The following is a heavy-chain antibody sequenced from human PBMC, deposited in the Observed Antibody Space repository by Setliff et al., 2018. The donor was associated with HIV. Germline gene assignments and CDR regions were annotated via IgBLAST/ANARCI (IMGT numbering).Heavy chain of an antibody. CDR1: GYTFSQYP. V-gene: IGHV1-3*04. Sequence: GASVKVSCKASGYTFSQYPMHWVRQAPGQRPEWMGWINTGNGNTKYSQKFQGRVTITRDISASTAYMELSSLSSEDTAVYYCARDPNQVGAVAGPLDYWGQGTLVTVSS. CDR3: ARDPNQVGAVAGPLDY. D-gene: IGHD6-19*01. J-gene: IGHJ4*02. CDR2: INTGNGNT.